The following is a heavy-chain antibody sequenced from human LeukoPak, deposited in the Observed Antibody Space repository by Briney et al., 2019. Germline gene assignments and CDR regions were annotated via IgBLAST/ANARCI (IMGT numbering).Heavy chain of an antibody. J-gene: IGHJ4*02. V-gene: IGHV3-23*01. CDR1: GFTFSNSAISYA. Sequence: GGSLRLSCAASGFTFSNSAISYAMSWVRQAPGKGLEWVSVISGSGGSTYYADSVKGRFTISRDNSKNTLYLQMNSLTAEDTAVYYCPKQSYASGWNPFDYWGQGILVTVSS. CDR2: ISGSGGST. CDR3: PKQSYASGWNPFDY. D-gene: IGHD6-19*01.